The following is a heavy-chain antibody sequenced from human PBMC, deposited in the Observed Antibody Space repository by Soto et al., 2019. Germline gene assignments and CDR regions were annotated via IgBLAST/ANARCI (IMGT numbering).Heavy chain of an antibody. CDR3: ARVGIEYSSSSRTYYYYYMDV. V-gene: IGHV4-34*01. CDR1: GGSFSGYY. J-gene: IGHJ6*03. D-gene: IGHD6-6*01. Sequence: SETLSLTCAVYGGSFSGYYWSWIRQPPGKGLEWIGEINHSGSTNYNPSLKSRVTISVDTSKNQFSLKLSSVTAADTAVYYCARVGIEYSSSSRTYYYYYMDVWGKGTTVTVSS. CDR2: INHSGST.